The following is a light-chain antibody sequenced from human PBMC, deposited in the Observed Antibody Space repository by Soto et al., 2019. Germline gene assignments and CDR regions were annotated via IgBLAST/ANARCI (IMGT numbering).Light chain of an antibody. CDR3: HQYGKSPIYT. CDR2: GAS. CDR1: QSVSSNY. V-gene: IGKV3-20*01. J-gene: IGKJ3*01. Sequence: EVVLTQSPGTLSLSPGATATLSCRASQSVSSNYLAWFQQKPGQAPRLLIYGASNRATGIPDRFSGSGSGTDFTLTISRLEPEDFAAYYCHQYGKSPIYTFGPGTKLDFK.